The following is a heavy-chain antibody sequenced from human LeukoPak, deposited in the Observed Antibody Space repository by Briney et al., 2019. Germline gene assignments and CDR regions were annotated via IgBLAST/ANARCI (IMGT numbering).Heavy chain of an antibody. CDR3: ARGRGYCSSTSCYHWFDP. Sequence: SETLSLTCTVSGGSISSSTSYWGWIRQPPGKGLEWIGSSYYSGSTYYNPSLKSRVTISVDTSKNQFSLKLSSVTAADTAVYYCARGRGYCSSTSCYHWFDPWGQGTLVTVSS. J-gene: IGHJ5*02. CDR1: GGSISSSTSY. CDR2: SYYSGST. D-gene: IGHD2-2*01. V-gene: IGHV4-39*07.